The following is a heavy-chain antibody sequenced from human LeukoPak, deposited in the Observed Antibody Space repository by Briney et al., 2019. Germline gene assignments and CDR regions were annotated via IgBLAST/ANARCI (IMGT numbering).Heavy chain of an antibody. Sequence: PSETLSLTCTVSGGSISSYYWSWIRQPPRKGLEWIGYIHYTGSTNYNPSLKSRVTISVDTSKNQFSLKLSSVTAADTAVYYCARVEEGYGSGRRENSYYYYMNVWGKGTTFTISS. D-gene: IGHD3-10*01. V-gene: IGHV4-59*01. CDR1: GGSISSYY. CDR2: IHYTGST. J-gene: IGHJ6*03. CDR3: ARVEEGYGSGRRENSYYYYMNV.